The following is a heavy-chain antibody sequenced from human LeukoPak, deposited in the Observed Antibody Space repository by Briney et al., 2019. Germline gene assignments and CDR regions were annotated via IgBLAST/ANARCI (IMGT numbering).Heavy chain of an antibody. D-gene: IGHD1-1*01. J-gene: IGHJ4*02. CDR2: IIPIFGTA. V-gene: IGHV1-69*13. CDR3: ARVMERRFDY. CDR1: GYTFTSYD. Sequence: GASVKVSCKASGYTFTSYDINWVRQATGQGLEWMGGIIPIFGTANYAQKFQGRVTITADESTSTAYMELSSLRSEDTAVYYCARVMERRFDYWGQGTLVTVSS.